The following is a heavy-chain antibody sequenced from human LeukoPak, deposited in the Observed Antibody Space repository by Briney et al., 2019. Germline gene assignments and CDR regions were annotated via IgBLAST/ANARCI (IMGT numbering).Heavy chain of an antibody. Sequence: GRSLRLSCAASGFTFSSYWMSWVRQAPGKGLEWVANIKQDGSEKYYVDSVKGRFTISRDNAKNSLYLQMNSLRAEDTAVYYCARGPIVVVPAAPYNWFDPWGQGTLVTVSS. J-gene: IGHJ5*02. CDR1: GFTFSSYW. D-gene: IGHD2-2*01. CDR2: IKQDGSEK. CDR3: ARGPIVVVPAAPYNWFDP. V-gene: IGHV3-7*01.